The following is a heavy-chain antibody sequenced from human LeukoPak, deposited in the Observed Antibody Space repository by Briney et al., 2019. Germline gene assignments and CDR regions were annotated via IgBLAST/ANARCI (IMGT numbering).Heavy chain of an antibody. CDR1: GGSISSYY. D-gene: IGHD3-22*01. V-gene: IGHV4-59*08. CDR3: ASNYYDSSGWAFDI. CDR2: IYYSGST. Sequence: SETLSLTCTVSGGSISSYYWSWIRQPPGKGLEWIGYIYYSGSTNYNPSLKSRVTISVDTSKNQFSLKLSSVTAADTAVYYCASNYYDSSGWAFDIWGQGTMVTVSS. J-gene: IGHJ3*02.